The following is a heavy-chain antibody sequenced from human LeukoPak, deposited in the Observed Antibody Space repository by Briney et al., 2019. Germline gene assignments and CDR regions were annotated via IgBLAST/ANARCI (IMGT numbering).Heavy chain of an antibody. CDR1: GFTFSSYG. Sequence: GGSLRLSCAASGFTFSSYGRHWVRQAPGKGLEWVAVISYDGSNKYYADSVKGRFTISRDNSKNTLYLQMNSLRAEDTAVYYCAKDVSALSHYYGMDVWGQRTTVTVSS. D-gene: IGHD2/OR15-2a*01. V-gene: IGHV3-30*18. CDR3: AKDVSALSHYYGMDV. CDR2: ISYDGSNK. J-gene: IGHJ6*02.